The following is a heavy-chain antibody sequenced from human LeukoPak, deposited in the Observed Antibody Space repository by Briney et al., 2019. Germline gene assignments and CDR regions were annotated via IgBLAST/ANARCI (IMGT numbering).Heavy chain of an antibody. CDR2: INPNSGGT. Sequence: ASVKVSCKASGYTFTGYYMHWVRQAPGQGLEWMVWINPNSGGTNYAQKFQGRVTMTRDTSISTAYMELSRLRSDDTAVYYCARGGIAAAGPNNWFDPWGQGTLVTVSS. V-gene: IGHV1-2*02. CDR1: GYTFTGYY. D-gene: IGHD6-13*01. J-gene: IGHJ5*02. CDR3: ARGGIAAAGPNNWFDP.